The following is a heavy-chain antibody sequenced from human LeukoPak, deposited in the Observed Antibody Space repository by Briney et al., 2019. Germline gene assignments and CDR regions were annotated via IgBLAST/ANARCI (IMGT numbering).Heavy chain of an antibody. CDR3: ARDLDSEGY. V-gene: IGHV4-34*01. J-gene: IGHJ4*02. Sequence: SETLSLTCAVYGGSFSGYYWSWIRQPPGKGLEWIGEINHSGSTNYNPSLKSRVTISVDTSKNQFSLKLSSVTAADTAVYYCARDLDSEGYWGQGTLVTVSS. CDR2: INHSGST. CDR1: GGSFSGYY. D-gene: IGHD5-18*01.